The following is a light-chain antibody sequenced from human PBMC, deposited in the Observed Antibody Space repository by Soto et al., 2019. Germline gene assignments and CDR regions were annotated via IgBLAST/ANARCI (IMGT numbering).Light chain of an antibody. CDR2: GNI. CDR3: QSYDRSLSGVV. V-gene: IGLV1-40*01. CDR1: SSNIGAGYD. Sequence: QSVLTQPPSVSGAPGQRVAISCTGSSSNIGAGYDVHWFQQLPGTAPKLLIFGNINRPSGVPDRFSGSQSGTSASLAITDLQSEDEADYYCQSYDRSLSGVVFGGGTKLTVL. J-gene: IGLJ2*01.